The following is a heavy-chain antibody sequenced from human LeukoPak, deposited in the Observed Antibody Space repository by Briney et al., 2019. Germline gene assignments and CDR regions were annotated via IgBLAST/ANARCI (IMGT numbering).Heavy chain of an antibody. CDR2: IYYSGST. CDR3: ARDSSGVYYYYYMDV. D-gene: IGHD3-22*01. J-gene: IGHJ6*03. V-gene: IGHV4-39*01. Sequence: PSETLSLTCSVSGGSISSNSHYWGWIRQPPGKGLEWIGSIYYSGSTYYNPSLKSRVTISVDTSKNQFSLKLSSVTAADTAVYYCARDSSGVYYYYYMDVWDKGTTVTISS. CDR1: GGSISSNSHY.